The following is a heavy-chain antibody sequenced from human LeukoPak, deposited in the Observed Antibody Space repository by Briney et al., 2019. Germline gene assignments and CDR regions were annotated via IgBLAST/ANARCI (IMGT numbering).Heavy chain of an antibody. V-gene: IGHV1-3*02. Sequence: RASVKVSCKASGYTFSAYPMHWVRQAPGQRLEWIGWSDAGHGYTRYSEEFQGRVTITRDTSASTDYMELSSLRSEDMAVYYCARGQGYLIDYWGQGTLVTVSS. CDR1: GYTFSAYP. D-gene: IGHD2-15*01. J-gene: IGHJ4*02. CDR3: ARGQGYLIDY. CDR2: SDAGHGYT.